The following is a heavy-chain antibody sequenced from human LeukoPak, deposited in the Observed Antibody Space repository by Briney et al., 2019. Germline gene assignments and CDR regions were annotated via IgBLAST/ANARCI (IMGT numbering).Heavy chain of an antibody. D-gene: IGHD3-22*01. CDR2: TSVYNGNT. CDR3: ARGLTLGDSTGYYYPDY. Sequence: AASVKVSCKASGYTFTSHGISWVRQAPGQGLEWMGWTSVYNGNTIYQRKLQGRVAMTTDTSTSTAYLDLRSLRSDDTAVCYCARGLTLGDSTGYYYPDYWGQGTLVTVSS. CDR1: GYTFTSHG. V-gene: IGHV1-18*01. J-gene: IGHJ4*02.